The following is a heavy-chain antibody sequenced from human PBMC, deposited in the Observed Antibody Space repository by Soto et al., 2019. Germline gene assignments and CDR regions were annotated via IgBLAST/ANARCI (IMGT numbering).Heavy chain of an antibody. J-gene: IGHJ3*02. CDR3: AKDLFANNGVWEPFDM. CDR2: IFGSGGGI. V-gene: IGHV3-23*01. Sequence: EVQLLESGGGLVQPGGSLRLSCEASGFTFSAYTMSWVRQVPGEGLQWVSGIFGSGGGIQYADSVRGRFTVSRDNSRNTLYLQLDSLRAEDTAVYYCAKDLFANNGVWEPFDMWGQGTEVTVSS. CDR1: GFTFSAYT. D-gene: IGHD2-8*01.